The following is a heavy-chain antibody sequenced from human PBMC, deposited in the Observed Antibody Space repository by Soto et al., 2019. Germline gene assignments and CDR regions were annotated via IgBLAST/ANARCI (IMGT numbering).Heavy chain of an antibody. CDR3: AKEIGYNWNYVQPRGLDY. D-gene: IGHD1-7*01. V-gene: IGHV3-30*18. Sequence: GGSLRLSCAASGFTFSSYGMHWVRQAPGKGLEWVAVISYDGSNKYYADSVKGRFTISRDNSKNTLYLQMNSLRAEDTAVYYCAKEIGYNWNYVQPRGLDYWGQGTLVTVSS. J-gene: IGHJ4*02. CDR1: GFTFSSYG. CDR2: ISYDGSNK.